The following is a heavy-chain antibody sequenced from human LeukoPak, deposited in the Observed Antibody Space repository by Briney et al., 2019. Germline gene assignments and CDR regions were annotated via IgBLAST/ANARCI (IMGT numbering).Heavy chain of an antibody. V-gene: IGHV4-59*08. Sequence: SETLSLTCTVPGGPISSYYWSWIRQPPGKGLEWIGYIYSSGSTNYNPSLKSRVTISVDTSKNQFSLKLSSVTAADTAVYYCARRRGAHTANALDIWGQGTMVTVSS. CDR1: GGPISSYY. J-gene: IGHJ3*02. CDR3: ARRRGAHTANALDI. D-gene: IGHD3-10*01. CDR2: IYSSGST.